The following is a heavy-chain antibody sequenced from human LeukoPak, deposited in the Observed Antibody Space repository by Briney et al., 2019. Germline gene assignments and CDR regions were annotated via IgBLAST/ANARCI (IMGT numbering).Heavy chain of an antibody. CDR1: GYTFASYV. Sequence: ASVKVSCKTSGYTFASYVMHWVRQAPGQGLEWMGIINPSGGSTSYAQKFQGRVTMTRDTSTSTVYMELSSLRSEDTAVYYCARDPSDIVVVPAAMELDYWGQGTLVTVSS. CDR2: INPSGGST. CDR3: ARDPSDIVVVPAAMELDY. D-gene: IGHD2-2*01. V-gene: IGHV1-46*01. J-gene: IGHJ4*02.